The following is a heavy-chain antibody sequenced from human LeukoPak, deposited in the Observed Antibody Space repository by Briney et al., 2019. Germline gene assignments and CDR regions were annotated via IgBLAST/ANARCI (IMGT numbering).Heavy chain of an antibody. D-gene: IGHD3/OR15-3a*01. J-gene: IGHJ4*02. Sequence: GGSLRLSCAASGFTFSSYSMNWVRQAPGEGLEWVSSISSSSSYIYYADSVKGRFTISRDNSKNTLYLQMNSLRAEDTAVYYCARGLSEFDYWGQGTLVTVSS. V-gene: IGHV3-21*04. CDR1: GFTFSSYS. CDR3: ARGLSEFDY. CDR2: ISSSSSYI.